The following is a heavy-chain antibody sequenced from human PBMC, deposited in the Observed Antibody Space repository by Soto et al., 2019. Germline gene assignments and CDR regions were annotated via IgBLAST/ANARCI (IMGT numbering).Heavy chain of an antibody. V-gene: IGHV4-34*01. Sequence: ETLSLTCSLYSGSLSGYYWSWIRQPPGKGLEWIGEISPSGTTNYSPSLKSRVSISVDTSKNQFSLNLTSLTAADTAVYYCARAPKVSGSAQTRPDFWGQGSLVTV. J-gene: IGHJ4*02. CDR1: SGSLSGYY. D-gene: IGHD6-6*01. CDR3: ARAPKVSGSAQTRPDF. CDR2: ISPSGTT.